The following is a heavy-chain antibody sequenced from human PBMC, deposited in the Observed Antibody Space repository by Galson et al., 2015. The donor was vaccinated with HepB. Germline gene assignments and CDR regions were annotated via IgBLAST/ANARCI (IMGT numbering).Heavy chain of an antibody. J-gene: IGHJ4*02. V-gene: IGHV3-23*01. CDR2: IRGGGDTT. Sequence: SLRLSCAASEFTFDSYAMSWVRQAPGKGLEWVSSIRGGGDTTYYADSVKGRFTISRDNSKNTLYLQMNSVRAEDTAIYYCAKEARPGMVMGANNSDYWGQGTLVTVSS. D-gene: IGHD5-18*01. CDR3: AKEARPGMVMGANNSDY. CDR1: EFTFDSYA.